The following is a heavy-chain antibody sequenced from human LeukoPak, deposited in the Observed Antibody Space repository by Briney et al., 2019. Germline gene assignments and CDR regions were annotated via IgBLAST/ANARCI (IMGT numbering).Heavy chain of an antibody. D-gene: IGHD3-22*01. J-gene: IGHJ4*02. V-gene: IGHV4-59*08. CDR3: ARGADSSGYYPYYFDY. CDR1: GGSISSYY. Sequence: SETLSLTCTVSGGSISSYYWSWIRQPPGKRLEWIGYIYYSGSTNYNPSLKSRVTISVDTSKNQFSLKLSSVTAADTAVYYCARGADSSGYYPYYFDYWGQGTLVTVSS. CDR2: IYYSGST.